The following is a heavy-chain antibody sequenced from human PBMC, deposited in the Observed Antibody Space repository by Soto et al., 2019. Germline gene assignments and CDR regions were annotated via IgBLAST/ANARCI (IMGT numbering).Heavy chain of an antibody. V-gene: IGHV3-30*04. CDR3: ARVRYSSSSPWKYGMDV. CDR1: GFNFSSYA. J-gene: IGHJ6*02. Sequence: GGSLRLSCAASGFNFSSYALHWVRQAPGKGLEWVAAIPFDGRTEYYTDSVKGRFTISRDNSKNTLYVQMNSLRAEDTAVYYCARVRYSSSSPWKYGMDVWGQGTTVTVSS. D-gene: IGHD6-6*01. CDR2: IPFDGRTE.